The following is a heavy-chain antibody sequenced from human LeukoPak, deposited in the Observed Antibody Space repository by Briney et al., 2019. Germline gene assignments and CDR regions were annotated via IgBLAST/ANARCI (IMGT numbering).Heavy chain of an antibody. CDR1: NYSNRNSLY. CDR2: IYRSGST. D-gene: IGHD4-17*01. V-gene: IGHV4-38-2*02. CDR3: ARGTYGYYMAV. J-gene: IGHJ6*03. Sequence: KPSEPLSLTCSGSNYSNRNSLYWGWLRQPPGKGLEWIGSIYRSGSTFYNPSLKSRVTTSLDTSKNQFSLKLSSVTAADTAVYFCARGTYGYYMAVWGKGTTVTVSS.